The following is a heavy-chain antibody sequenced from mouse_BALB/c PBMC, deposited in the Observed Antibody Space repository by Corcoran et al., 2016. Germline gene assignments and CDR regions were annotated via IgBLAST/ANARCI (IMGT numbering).Heavy chain of an antibody. V-gene: IGHV1-19*01. CDR2: VNPYNGGT. Sequence: EVQLQQSGPELVKPGASVKMSCKASGYTFTDYYMDWVKQSHGESFEWIGRVNPYNGGTSYNQKFKGKATLTVDKSSSTAYMELNSLTSEDSAVYYCARGDGYSYYAMDYWGQGTSVTVSS. CDR3: ARGDGYSYYAMDY. D-gene: IGHD2-3*01. J-gene: IGHJ4*01. CDR1: GYTFTDYY.